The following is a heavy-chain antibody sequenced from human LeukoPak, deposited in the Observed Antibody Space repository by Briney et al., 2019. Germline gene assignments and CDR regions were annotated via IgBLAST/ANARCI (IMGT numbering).Heavy chain of an antibody. CDR3: ARDRRDYDILTGYYRFVAFDY. J-gene: IGHJ4*02. V-gene: IGHV1-18*04. CDR1: GYTFTSYG. D-gene: IGHD3-9*01. Sequence: ASVKVSCKASGYTFTSYGISWVRQAPGQGLEWMGSISAYNGNTNYAQKLQGRVTMTTDTSTSTAYMELRSLRSDDTAVYYCARDRRDYDILTGYYRFVAFDYWGQGTLVTVSS. CDR2: ISAYNGNT.